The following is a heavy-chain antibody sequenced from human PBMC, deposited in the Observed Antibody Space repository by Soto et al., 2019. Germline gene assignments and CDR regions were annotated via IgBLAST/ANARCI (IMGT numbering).Heavy chain of an antibody. CDR3: ASRILYPLRGTFDI. Sequence: SETLSLTCAVFGESISTSRWWSWVRQPPGKRLELIGEIHLDGSTKYTPSFESRVTMSVDKCKNQFSLTMTSVTAADTAVYYCASRILYPLRGTFDIWCQGTMVTVSS. V-gene: IGHV4-4*02. CDR2: IHLDGST. J-gene: IGHJ3*02. CDR1: GESISTSRW. D-gene: IGHD2-8*01.